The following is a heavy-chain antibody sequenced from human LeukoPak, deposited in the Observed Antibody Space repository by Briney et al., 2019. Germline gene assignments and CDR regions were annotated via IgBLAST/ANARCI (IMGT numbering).Heavy chain of an antibody. D-gene: IGHD5-24*01. Sequence: SETLSLTCTVSVRSLSSYYWSWIRQPPGKGLEWIGYIYYSGSTNYNPSLTRRVTISVDTSKNQFSLKLSSVTAADTAVYYCAKDLVDGYTLGPTSDWGQGTLVTVSS. V-gene: IGHV4-59*01. CDR1: VRSLSSYY. J-gene: IGHJ4*02. CDR2: IYYSGST. CDR3: AKDLVDGYTLGPTSD.